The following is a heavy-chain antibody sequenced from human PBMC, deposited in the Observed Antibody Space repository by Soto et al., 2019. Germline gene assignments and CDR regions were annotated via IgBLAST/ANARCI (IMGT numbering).Heavy chain of an antibody. CDR3: ARRRNLDY. V-gene: IGHV3-49*03. CDR2: IRSQAYGGTT. CDR1: GFTSGDYG. J-gene: IGHJ4*02. Sequence: LRLPRSTLGFTSGDYGVNRFLQAPGKGLEWIGLIRSQAYGGTTHYDASVDGRFSISRDDSKSIAYLQINSLKTEDTAVYYSARRRNLDYWGQRILVTVYS.